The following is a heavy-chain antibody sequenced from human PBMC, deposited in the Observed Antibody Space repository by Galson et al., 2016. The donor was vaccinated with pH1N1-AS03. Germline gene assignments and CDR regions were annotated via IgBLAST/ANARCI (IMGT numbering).Heavy chain of an antibody. CDR1: GDSISSTPYY. J-gene: IGHJ4*02. CDR3: ARHVGGSYPNNLDS. V-gene: IGHV4-39*07. D-gene: IGHD1-26*01. Sequence: SETLSLTCTVSGDSISSTPYYWGWIRQPPGKGLEWIGTIYFRGATYYSPSLKSRVTISIDSSKNLFSLSLSSVTAADTAVYYCARHVGGSYPNNLDSWGQGTLVLVSS. CDR2: IYFRGAT.